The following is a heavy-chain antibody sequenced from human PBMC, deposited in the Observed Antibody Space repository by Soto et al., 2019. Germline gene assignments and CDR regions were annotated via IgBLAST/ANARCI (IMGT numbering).Heavy chain of an antibody. Sequence: EVQLLESGGGLVQPGGSLRLSCAASGFTFSSYAMSWVRQAPGKGLEWVSAISGSVGSTYYADSVKGRFTISRDNSKNTLYLQMNSLRAEDTAVYYCAKWGVSFGIAMVRGALFDYWGQGTLVTVSS. D-gene: IGHD3-10*01. CDR3: AKWGVSFGIAMVRGALFDY. CDR2: ISGSVGST. CDR1: GFTFSSYA. J-gene: IGHJ4*02. V-gene: IGHV3-23*01.